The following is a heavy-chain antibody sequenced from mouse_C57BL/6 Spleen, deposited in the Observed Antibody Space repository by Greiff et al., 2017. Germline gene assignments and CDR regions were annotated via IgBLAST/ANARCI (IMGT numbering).Heavy chain of an antibody. CDR2: ISDGGSYT. CDR3: AREGGVFITTVVASRYFDV. CDR1: GFTFSSYA. J-gene: IGHJ1*03. D-gene: IGHD1-1*01. V-gene: IGHV5-4*01. Sequence: EVHLVESGGGLVKPGGSLKLSCAASGFTFSSYAMSWVRQTPEKRLEWVATISDGGSYTYYPDNVKGRFTISRDNAKNNLYLQMSHLKSEDTAMYYCAREGGVFITTVVASRYFDVWGTGTTVTVSS.